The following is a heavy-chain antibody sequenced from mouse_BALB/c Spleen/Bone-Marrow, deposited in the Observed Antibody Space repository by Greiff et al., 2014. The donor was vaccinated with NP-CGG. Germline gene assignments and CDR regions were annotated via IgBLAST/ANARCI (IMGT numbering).Heavy chain of an antibody. Sequence: VQLQQSGAEVVKPGASVRLSCKISGYTFTNYWMHWVKQRLGQGLEWIGDINPSNGRATYSEKFKSKATLTVDTSSSTAYMQHSSLTSEDSAVYYCARYYNYYFDVWGARTTVTVSS. V-gene: IGHV1S81*02. D-gene: IGHD1-1*01. CDR2: INPSNGRA. J-gene: IGHJ1*01. CDR3: ARYYNYYFDV. CDR1: GYTFTNYW.